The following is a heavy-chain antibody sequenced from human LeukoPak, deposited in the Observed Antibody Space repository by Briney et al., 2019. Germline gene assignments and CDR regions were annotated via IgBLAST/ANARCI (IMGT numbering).Heavy chain of an antibody. D-gene: IGHD1-26*01. J-gene: IGHJ3*02. CDR2: ISSSSSYI. CDR3: ARVLIVGATGDAFDI. CDR1: GFTFSRHW. V-gene: IGHV3-21*01. Sequence: KAGGSLRLSCAASGFTFSRHWMSWVRQAPGKGLEWVSSISSSSSYIFYADSVKGRFTISRDNAKNSLYLQMNSLRAEDTAVYYCARVLIVGATGDAFDIWGQGTMVTVSS.